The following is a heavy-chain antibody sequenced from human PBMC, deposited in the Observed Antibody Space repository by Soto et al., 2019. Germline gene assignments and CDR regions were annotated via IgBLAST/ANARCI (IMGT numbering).Heavy chain of an antibody. D-gene: IGHD1-1*01. CDR1: GYTFTAHY. J-gene: IGHJ4*02. V-gene: IGHV1-2*04. CDR3: ARGKLHEFDY. Sequence: ASVKVSCKASGYTFTAHYIHWVRQAPGQGLEWMGWINLNSGGANYAQKFQDWVTMTRDTSITTAYMQMSRLRSADTAVYYCARGKLHEFDYWGQGTLVTVSS. CDR2: INLNSGGA.